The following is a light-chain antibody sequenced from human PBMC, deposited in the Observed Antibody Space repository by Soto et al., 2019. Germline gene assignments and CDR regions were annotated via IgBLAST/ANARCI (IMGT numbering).Light chain of an antibody. J-gene: IGKJ1*01. CDR1: QGINNY. CDR3: LHHNFNQWT. V-gene: IGKV1-17*03. Sequence: DIQMTQSPSAMSASVGDRVTITCRASQGINNYLAWFQQKPGKAPKRLIYAASSLQIGVPSRFSGGGSGTEFTLTIDSLQPEDSATYYCLHHNFNQWTFGQGTKVEI. CDR2: AAS.